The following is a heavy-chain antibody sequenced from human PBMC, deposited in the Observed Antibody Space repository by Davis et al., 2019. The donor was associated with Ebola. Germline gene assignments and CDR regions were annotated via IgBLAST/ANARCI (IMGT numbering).Heavy chain of an antibody. CDR1: GFTVSSNY. CDR3: ATRIEEVGARKYSSGWYNWFDP. D-gene: IGHD6-19*01. J-gene: IGHJ5*02. V-gene: IGHV3-21*01. CDR2: ISSSSSYI. Sequence: GESLKISCAASGFTVSSNYMSWVRQAPGKGLEWVSSISSSSSYIYYADSVKGRFTISRDNAKNSLYLQMNSLRAEDTAVYYCATRIEEVGARKYSSGWYNWFDPWGQGTLVTVSS.